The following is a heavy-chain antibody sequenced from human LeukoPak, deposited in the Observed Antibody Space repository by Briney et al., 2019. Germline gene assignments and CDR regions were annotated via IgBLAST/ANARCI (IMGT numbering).Heavy chain of an antibody. CDR3: ARTDTSVSFDY. D-gene: IGHD2-2*01. Sequence: SETLSLTCSVSGGSISSDGYYWSWIRQRPGKGLEWIGYIYYSGSTYYNPSLKSRVTMSVDMSKNQFSLKLSSVTAADTAVYYCARTDTSVSFDYWGQGTLVTVSS. CDR2: IYYSGST. CDR1: GGSISSDGYY. J-gene: IGHJ4*02. V-gene: IGHV4-31*03.